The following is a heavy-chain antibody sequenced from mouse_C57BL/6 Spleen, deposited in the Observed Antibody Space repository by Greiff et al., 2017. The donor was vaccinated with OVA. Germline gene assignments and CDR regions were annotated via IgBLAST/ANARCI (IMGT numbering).Heavy chain of an antibody. J-gene: IGHJ1*03. V-gene: IGHV1-61*01. Sequence: VQLQQPGAELVRPGSSVKLSCKASGYTFTSYWMDWVKQRPGQGLEWIGNIYPSDSETHYNQKFKDKATLTVDKSSSTAYMQLSSLTSEDAAVYYCARGYYDGSRDWYFDVWGTGTTVTVSS. D-gene: IGHD1-1*01. CDR1: GYTFTSYW. CDR2: IYPSDSET. CDR3: ARGYYDGSRDWYFDV.